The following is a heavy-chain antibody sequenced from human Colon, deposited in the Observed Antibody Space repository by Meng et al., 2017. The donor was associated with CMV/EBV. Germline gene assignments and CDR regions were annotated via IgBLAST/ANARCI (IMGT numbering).Heavy chain of an antibody. V-gene: IGHV3-72*01. Sequence: GESLKISCAASGFTFSSYEMNWVRQSPGKGLEWVGRAKNRANGYGTEYAASVKGRFAISRDDSNDSLYLQMNSLKNEDTAVYYCVRDGRRYSFDYWGQGTLVTVSS. CDR1: GFTFSSYE. CDR3: VRDGRRYSFDY. J-gene: IGHJ4*02. CDR2: AKNRANGYGT. D-gene: IGHD1-14*01.